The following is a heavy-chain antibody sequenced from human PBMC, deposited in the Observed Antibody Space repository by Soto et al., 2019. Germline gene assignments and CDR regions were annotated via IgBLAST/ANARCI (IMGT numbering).Heavy chain of an antibody. D-gene: IGHD2-15*01. Sequence: GGSLRLSCAASGFTFSSYDMHWVRQATGKGLEWVSAIGTAGDPYYPGSVKGRFTISRENAKNSLYLQMNSLRAGDTAVYYCARGTYCSGGSCYEGHYYYYGMDVWGQGTTVTVS. CDR1: GFTFSSYD. J-gene: IGHJ6*02. CDR2: IGTAGDP. V-gene: IGHV3-13*05. CDR3: ARGTYCSGGSCYEGHYYYYGMDV.